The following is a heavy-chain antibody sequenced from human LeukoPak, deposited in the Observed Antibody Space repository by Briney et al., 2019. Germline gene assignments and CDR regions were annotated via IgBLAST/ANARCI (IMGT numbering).Heavy chain of an antibody. CDR1: GFTLSRYS. Sequence: GGSLRLSCAGSGFTLSRYSMNWFRQAPGKGLERVSSISSRSTNIFYADSVKGRFTISRDNAKNSLYLQMNSLGAEDTAVYYCARDAQWLVPEGYFYYMDVWGKGTTVTVSS. CDR3: ARDAQWLVPEGYFYYMDV. CDR2: ISSRSTNI. J-gene: IGHJ6*03. V-gene: IGHV3-21*01. D-gene: IGHD6-19*01.